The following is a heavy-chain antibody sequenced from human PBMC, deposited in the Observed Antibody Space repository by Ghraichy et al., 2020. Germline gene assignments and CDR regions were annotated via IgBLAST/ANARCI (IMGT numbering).Heavy chain of an antibody. Sequence: ESLNISCTVSGGSISSYYWSWIRQPAGKGLEWIGRIYTSGSTNYNPSLKSRVTMSVDTSKNQFSLKLSSVTAADTAVYYCAREGYYYDSSGRIDPWGQGTLVTVSS. CDR2: IYTSGST. D-gene: IGHD3-22*01. V-gene: IGHV4-4*07. CDR3: AREGYYYDSSGRIDP. J-gene: IGHJ5*02. CDR1: GGSISSYY.